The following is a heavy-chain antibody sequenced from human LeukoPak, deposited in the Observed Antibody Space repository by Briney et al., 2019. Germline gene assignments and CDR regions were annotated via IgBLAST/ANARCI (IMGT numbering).Heavy chain of an antibody. D-gene: IGHD3-10*01. Sequence: SETLSLTCTVSGGSISSYYWSWIRQPPGKGLEWIGEINHSGGTNYSPSLKSRVTISVDTSKNQFSLKLSSVTAADTAVYYCARGPWFGELGYYYYYMDVWGKGTTVTVSS. J-gene: IGHJ6*03. CDR1: GGSISSYY. CDR2: INHSGGT. V-gene: IGHV4-34*01. CDR3: ARGPWFGELGYYYYYMDV.